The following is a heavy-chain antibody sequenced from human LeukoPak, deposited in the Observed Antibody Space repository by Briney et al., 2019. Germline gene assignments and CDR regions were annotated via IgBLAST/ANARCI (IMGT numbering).Heavy chain of an antibody. CDR3: ATLVSTRYYFDY. D-gene: IGHD5/OR15-5a*01. CDR2: IYPSGST. V-gene: IGHV4-38-2*02. CDR1: GSSINSAYY. Sequence: PSETLSLTCTVSGSSINSAYYWGWIRQPPGKALEWIGTIYPSGSTSYNPSLKSRVTLSLDTSKNRFSLKLNSVTAADTAVYFCATLVSTRYYFDYWGQGTLVTVSS. J-gene: IGHJ4*02.